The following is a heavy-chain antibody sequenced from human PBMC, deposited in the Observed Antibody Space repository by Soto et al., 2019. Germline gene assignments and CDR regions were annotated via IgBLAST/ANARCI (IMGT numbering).Heavy chain of an antibody. D-gene: IGHD6-6*01. CDR3: ARAPYSTSTIVYYFDY. V-gene: IGHV1-18*01. CDR2: INAYNDNT. Sequence: ASVKVSCKASGGTFSSYAISWVRQAPGQGLEWMGWINAYNDNTHSAQKFQGRVTMTTDTSTSTAYLELTSLKSDDTAVYYCARAPYSTSTIVYYFDYWGQGTLVTVSS. CDR1: GGTFSSYA. J-gene: IGHJ4*02.